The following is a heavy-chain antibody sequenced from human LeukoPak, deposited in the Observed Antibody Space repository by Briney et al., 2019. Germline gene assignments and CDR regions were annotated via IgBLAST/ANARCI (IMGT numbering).Heavy chain of an antibody. CDR2: INHRGST. CDR3: ARFGYGSGSYYNWFDP. D-gene: IGHD3-10*01. V-gene: IGHV4-34*01. J-gene: IGHJ5*02. Sequence: SETLSLTCAVYGGSFSVYYWTWIRQPPGKGLEWIGEINHRGSTNHNPSLKSRVTISVDTSKNQFSLKLSSVTAADTAVYHCARFGYGSGSYYNWFDPWGQGTLVTVSS. CDR1: GGSFSVYY.